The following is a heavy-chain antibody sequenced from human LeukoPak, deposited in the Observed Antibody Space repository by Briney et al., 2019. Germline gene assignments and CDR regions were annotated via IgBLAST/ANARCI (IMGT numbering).Heavy chain of an antibody. Sequence: PSETLSLTCTVSGGSISSYYWSWIRQPPGKGLEWIGYIYYSGSTNYNPSLKSRVTISVDTSKNQFSLKLSSVTAADTAVYYCASLIGYCSSTSCYDPPYYYYYMDVWGKGTTVTVSS. V-gene: IGHV4-59*12. D-gene: IGHD2-2*01. CDR3: ASLIGYCSSTSCYDPPYYYYYMDV. CDR1: GGSISSYY. CDR2: IYYSGST. J-gene: IGHJ6*03.